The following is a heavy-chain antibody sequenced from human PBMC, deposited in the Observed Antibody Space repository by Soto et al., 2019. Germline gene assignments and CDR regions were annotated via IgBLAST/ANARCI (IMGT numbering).Heavy chain of an antibody. CDR2: ISYGGTT. J-gene: IGHJ4*02. D-gene: IGHD2-15*01. Sequence: QVQLQESGPGLVKPSQTLSLTCTVSGGSMNSGGYCWNWIRQQPGEGLEWIGCISYGGTTSYNPSLKSRVTISVDTSKNQFSLKLSSVTAADTAVYYCSRGILVWGQGILITVSS. CDR1: GGSMNSGGYC. V-gene: IGHV4-31*03. CDR3: SRGILV.